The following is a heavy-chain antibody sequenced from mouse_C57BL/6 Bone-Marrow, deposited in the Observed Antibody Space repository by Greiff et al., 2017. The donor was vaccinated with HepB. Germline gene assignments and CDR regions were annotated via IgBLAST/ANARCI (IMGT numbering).Heavy chain of an antibody. CDR2: ISYSGST. V-gene: IGHV3-8*01. D-gene: IGHD2-13*01. J-gene: IGHJ1*03. CDR3: ARVNYSDYVDSDV. CDR1: GYSITSDY. Sequence: EVNVVESGPGLAKPSQTLSLTCSVTGYSITSDYWNWIRKFPGNKLEYMGYISYSGSTYYNPSLKSRISITRDTSKNQYYLQLNSVTTEDTATYYCARVNYSDYVDSDVWGTGTTVTVSS.